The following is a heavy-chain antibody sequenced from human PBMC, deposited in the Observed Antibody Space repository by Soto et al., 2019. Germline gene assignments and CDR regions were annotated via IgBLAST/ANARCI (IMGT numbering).Heavy chain of an antibody. Sequence: GGSLRLSCAASGFTFSSYGMHWVRQAPGKGLEWVAVISYDGSNKYYADSVKGRFTISRDNSKNTLYLQMNSLRAEDTAVYYCAKGANTATYYCMDVCREGTTVT. CDR3: AKGANTATYYCMDV. CDR2: ISYDGSNK. CDR1: GFTFSSYG. J-gene: IGHJ6*01. D-gene: IGHD5-18*01. V-gene: IGHV3-30*18.